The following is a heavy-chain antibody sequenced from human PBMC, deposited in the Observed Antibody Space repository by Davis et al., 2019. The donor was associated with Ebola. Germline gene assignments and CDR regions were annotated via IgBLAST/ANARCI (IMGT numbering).Heavy chain of an antibody. V-gene: IGHV5-51*01. Sequence: GESLKISCKGSGYSFTNYWIGWVRQMPGKGLEWMGIIYPGDSDTRYSPSFQGQVTISADKSISTAYLQWSSLKASDTAMYYCARRPLGYCSGGSCYPPDAFDIWGQGTMVTVSS. CDR1: GYSFTNYW. J-gene: IGHJ3*02. CDR2: IYPGDSDT. CDR3: ARRPLGYCSGGSCYPPDAFDI. D-gene: IGHD2-15*01.